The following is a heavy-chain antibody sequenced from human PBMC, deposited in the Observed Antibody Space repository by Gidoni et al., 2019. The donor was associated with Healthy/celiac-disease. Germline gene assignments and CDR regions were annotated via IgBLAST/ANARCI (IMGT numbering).Heavy chain of an antibody. CDR2: IIPILGIA. Sequence: QVQLVQSGAEVKKPGSSVKVSCKASGGTFSSYAISWLRQAPGQGLEWMGRIIPILGIANYAQKFQGRVTITADKSTSTAYMELSSLRSEDTAVYYCARDPTTVTTFVGWFDPWGQGTLVTVSS. D-gene: IGHD4-17*01. CDR3: ARDPTTVTTFVGWFDP. V-gene: IGHV1-69*04. CDR1: GGTFSSYA. J-gene: IGHJ5*02.